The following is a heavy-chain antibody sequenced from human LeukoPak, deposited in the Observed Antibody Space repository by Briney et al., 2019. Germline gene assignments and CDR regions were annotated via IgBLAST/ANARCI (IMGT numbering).Heavy chain of an antibody. Sequence: PSETLSLTCTVSGGSTGNDYWSWMRQPPGEGLEWIGYIYFSGTTKYNPSLKSRVTISVDTSKNQFSLKLSSVTAADTAVYYCARGRWELPYWGQGTLVTVSS. V-gene: IGHV4-59*12. CDR2: IYFSGTT. CDR3: ARGRWELPY. CDR1: GGSTGNDY. D-gene: IGHD1-26*01. J-gene: IGHJ4*02.